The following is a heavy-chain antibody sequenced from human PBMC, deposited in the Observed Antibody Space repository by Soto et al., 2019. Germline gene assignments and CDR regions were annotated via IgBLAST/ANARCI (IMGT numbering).Heavy chain of an antibody. CDR1: GFTFSSYD. J-gene: IGHJ5*02. CDR2: ISHDGSNK. D-gene: IGHD3-9*01. V-gene: IGHV3-30*03. Sequence: QVQLVESGGGVVQPGRSLRLSCVGSGFTFSSYDMHWVRQAPGKGLEWVALISHDGSNKYYADSVKGRLTISRDNSKNSLYLQRNRRRPEDTPVYYCATLGGGHDIWTGCPGGKGILVTVSS. CDR3: ATLGGGHDIWTGCP.